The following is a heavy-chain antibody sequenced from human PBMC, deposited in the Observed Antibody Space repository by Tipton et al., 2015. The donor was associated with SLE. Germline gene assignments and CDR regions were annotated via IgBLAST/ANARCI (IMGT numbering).Heavy chain of an antibody. CDR2: INPSGGST. CDR3: ARESPRNYWFDP. Sequence: QLVQSGAEVKKSGASVKVSCKASGYTFTSYYMHWVRQAPGQGLEWMGIINPSGGSTKYAQKFRGRVTMTRDTSTSTVYMQLSSLRSEDTAVYYCARESPRNYWFDPWGQGTLVTVSS. D-gene: IGHD1-14*01. CDR1: GYTFTSYY. J-gene: IGHJ5*02. V-gene: IGHV1-46*01.